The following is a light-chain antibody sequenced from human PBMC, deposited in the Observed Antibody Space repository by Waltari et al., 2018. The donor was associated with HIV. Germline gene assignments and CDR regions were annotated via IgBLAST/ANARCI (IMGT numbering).Light chain of an antibody. CDR3: ATWDDSLSGPVV. Sequence: QSVLTQPPCASGTPRQTVTLACSGSSAKIGSNYVHWSRQLPGTAPKLLIYRNNQRPSGVPDRFSGSKSGTSASLAISGLRSEDEAEYYCATWDDSLSGPVVFGGGTKLTV. J-gene: IGLJ2*01. V-gene: IGLV1-47*01. CDR2: RNN. CDR1: SAKIGSNY.